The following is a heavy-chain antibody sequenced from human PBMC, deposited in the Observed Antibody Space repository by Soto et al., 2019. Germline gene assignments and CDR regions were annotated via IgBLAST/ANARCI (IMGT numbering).Heavy chain of an antibody. CDR2: IYRDGTT. CDR3: AKVSRGAWPL. V-gene: IGHV4-4*02. J-gene: IGHJ4*02. CDR1: GGSISSSSNW. D-gene: IGHD1-20*01. Sequence: SETLSLTCAVSGGSISSSSNWWSWVRQAPGRGLEWIGEIYRDGTTNYNPSLKSRITISLDNSKNQFSLNLSSVTVADTAMYFCAKVSRGAWPLWGQGTLVTVSS.